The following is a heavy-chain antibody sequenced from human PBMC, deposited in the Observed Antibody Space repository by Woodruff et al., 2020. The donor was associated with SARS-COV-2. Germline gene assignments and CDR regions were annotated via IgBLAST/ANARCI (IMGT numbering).Heavy chain of an antibody. Sequence: GRFTISRDNAKNTLYLQMNSLRAEDTAVYYCARDKSPHEEGAIQHWGQGTLVTVSS. V-gene: IGHV3-74*01. CDR3: ARDKSPHEEGAIQH. J-gene: IGHJ1*01.